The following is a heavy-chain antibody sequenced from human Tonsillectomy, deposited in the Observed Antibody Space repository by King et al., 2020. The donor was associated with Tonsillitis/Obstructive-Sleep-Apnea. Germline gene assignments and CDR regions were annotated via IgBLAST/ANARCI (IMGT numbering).Heavy chain of an antibody. V-gene: IGHV3-74*03. J-gene: IGHJ4*02. Sequence: VQLVESGGGLVQPGGSLRLSCAASGFTFSSYWMHWVRQAPGKGLVWVSRINNDGSRTKYADSVKGRFTISRDNAKNTLYLQMDSLRAEDTGVYYCARDHYDFWSGYYWDSWGQGTLVTVSS. CDR2: INNDGSRT. D-gene: IGHD3-3*01. CDR3: ARDHYDFWSGYYWDS. CDR1: GFTFSSYW.